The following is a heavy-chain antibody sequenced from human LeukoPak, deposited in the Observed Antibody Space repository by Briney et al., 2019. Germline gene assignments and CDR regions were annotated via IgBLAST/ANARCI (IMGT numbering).Heavy chain of an antibody. CDR3: ARGPESGSYFAWFGP. J-gene: IGHJ5*02. D-gene: IGHD3-10*01. CDR1: GGSFSGYF. V-gene: IGHV4-34*01. Sequence: PSETLSLTCAVYGGSFSGYFWNWIRQPPGKGLEWIGEINHSGSTHHNPSLKSRVTISIDTSKNQISLKLSSVTAADRAVYYCARGPESGSYFAWFGPWGQGTLVTVSS. CDR2: INHSGST.